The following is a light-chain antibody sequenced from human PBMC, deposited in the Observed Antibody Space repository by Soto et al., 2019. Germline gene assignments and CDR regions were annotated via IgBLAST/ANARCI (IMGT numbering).Light chain of an antibody. J-gene: IGLJ1*01. CDR1: SGHSSYI. CDR3: ETWDSNTRV. Sequence: QLVLTQSSSASASLGSSVTLTCTRSSGHSSYIIAWHQQQPGKATRYLMKLEGSGSYNTGSGVPDRFSGSSSGADRYLTISNLQSEDEADYYCETWDSNTRVFGTGTKLTVL. CDR2: LEGSGSY. V-gene: IGLV4-60*03.